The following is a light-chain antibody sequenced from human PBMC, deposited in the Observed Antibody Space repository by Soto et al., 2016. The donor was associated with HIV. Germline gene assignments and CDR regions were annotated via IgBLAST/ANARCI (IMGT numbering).Light chain of an antibody. CDR1: NIGSKS. J-gene: IGLJ2*01. CDR3: QVWDSSRDQVV. Sequence: SYVLTQSPSVSVAPGKTARITCGGNNIGSKSVHWYQQKSGQAPVVVVHDDSHRPSGIPERFSGSNSGNTATLIINRVEAGDEADYYCQVWDSSRDQVVFGGGTKLTVL. V-gene: IGLV3-21*03. CDR2: DDS.